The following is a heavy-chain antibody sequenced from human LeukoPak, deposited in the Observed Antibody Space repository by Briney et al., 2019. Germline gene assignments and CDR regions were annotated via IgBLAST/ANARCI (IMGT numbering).Heavy chain of an antibody. D-gene: IGHD1-26*01. Sequence: GASVKVSCKASGGTFSGYAISWVRQAPGQGLEWMGGIIPIFGTANYAQKFQGRVTITADESTSTAYMELSSLRSEDTAVYYCARYSGSSGDWFDPWGQGTLVTVSS. CDR3: ARYSGSSGDWFDP. V-gene: IGHV1-69*13. CDR2: IIPIFGTA. J-gene: IGHJ5*02. CDR1: GGTFSGYA.